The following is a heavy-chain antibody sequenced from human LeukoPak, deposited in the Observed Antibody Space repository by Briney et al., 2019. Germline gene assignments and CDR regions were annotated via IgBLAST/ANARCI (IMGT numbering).Heavy chain of an antibody. D-gene: IGHD3-10*01. CDR2: IYTSGST. J-gene: IGHJ5*02. V-gene: IGHV4-61*02. CDR3: ARFGYGSGSYYNWFDP. CDR1: GGSISSGSYY. Sequence: PSETLSLTCTVSGGSISSGSYYWSWIRQPAGKGLEWIGRIYTSGSTNYNPSLKSRVTISVDTSKNQFSLKLSSVTAADTAVYYCARFGYGSGSYYNWFDPWGQGTLVTVSS.